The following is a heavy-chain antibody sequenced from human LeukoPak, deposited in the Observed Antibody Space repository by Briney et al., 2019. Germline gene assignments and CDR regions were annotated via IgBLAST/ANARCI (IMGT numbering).Heavy chain of an antibody. CDR3: ATMGLQMGY. V-gene: IGHV3-48*04. CDR1: GFTFSSYS. D-gene: IGHD4-11*01. Sequence: GGSLRLSCAASGFTFSSYSMNWVRQAPGKGLEWVSYISSSSSTIYYADSVKGRFTISRDNAKNSLHLQMNSLRAEDTAVYYCATMGLQMGYWGQGTLVTVSS. J-gene: IGHJ4*02. CDR2: ISSSSSTI.